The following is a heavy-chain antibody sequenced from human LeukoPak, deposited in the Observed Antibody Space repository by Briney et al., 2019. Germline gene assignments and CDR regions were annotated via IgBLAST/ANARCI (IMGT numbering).Heavy chain of an antibody. CDR1: GYTFTGYY. CDR2: INPNSGGT. D-gene: IGHD3-9*01. CDR3: ARVVVYFDWSDFDY. Sequence: GASVKVSCKASGYTFTGYYMHWVRQAPGQGLEWMGWINPNSGGTNYAQKFQGRVTMTRDTSISTAYMELSRLRSDDTAVYYCARVVVYFDWSDFDYWGQGTLVTVSS. V-gene: IGHV1-2*02. J-gene: IGHJ4*02.